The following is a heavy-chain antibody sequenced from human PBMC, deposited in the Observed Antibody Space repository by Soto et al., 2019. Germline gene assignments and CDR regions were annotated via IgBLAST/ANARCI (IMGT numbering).Heavy chain of an antibody. D-gene: IGHD1-7*01. J-gene: IGHJ6*02. Sequence: VQLVESGGGVAQPGRSLRLSCAASGFTFSGSAMHWVRQASGKGLEWVGRIRSKANSYATAYAASVKGRFTISRDDSKNTAYLQMNSLKTEDTAVYYCTRNSRYYYYGMDVWGQGTTVTVSS. CDR2: IRSKANSYAT. V-gene: IGHV3-73*01. CDR1: GFTFSGSA. CDR3: TRNSRYYYYGMDV.